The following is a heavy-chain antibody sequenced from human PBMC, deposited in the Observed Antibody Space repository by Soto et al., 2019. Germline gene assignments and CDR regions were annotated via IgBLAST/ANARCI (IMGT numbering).Heavy chain of an antibody. CDR3: ARDYYGSGSYSAYYYYYGMDV. CDR2: IIPILGTA. V-gene: IGHV1-69*10. CDR1: GGTFSSYA. Sequence: GASVKVSCKASGGTFSSYAISWVRQAPGQGLEWMGGIIPILGTANYAQKFQGRVTITADKSTSTAYMELSSLRSEDTAVYYCARDYYGSGSYSAYYYYYGMDVWGQGTTVTVSS. D-gene: IGHD3-10*01. J-gene: IGHJ6*02.